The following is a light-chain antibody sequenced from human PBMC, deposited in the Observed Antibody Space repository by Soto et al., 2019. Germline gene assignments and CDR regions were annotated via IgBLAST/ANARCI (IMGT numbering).Light chain of an antibody. CDR2: EVS. CDR3: ISYAGSNNSF. Sequence: QSALTQPPSASGSPGQSVTISCTGTSSDVGGYNYVSWYQQHPGKAPKLMIYEVSKRPSGVPDRFSGSKSGNTASLTVSGLQAEDEADYYCISYAGSNNSFFGTGPKLTVL. CDR1: SSDVGGYNY. V-gene: IGLV2-8*01. J-gene: IGLJ1*01.